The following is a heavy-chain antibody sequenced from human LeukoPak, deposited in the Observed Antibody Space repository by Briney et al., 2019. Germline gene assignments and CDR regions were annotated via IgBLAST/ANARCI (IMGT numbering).Heavy chain of an antibody. J-gene: IGHJ6*02. V-gene: IGHV3-23*01. CDR1: GFTFRSHA. D-gene: IGHD6-13*01. Sequence: GGSLRLSCVGSGFTFRSHAMSWVRQAPEKGLEFVSGIYGNGGTTYYADSVKGRFSISRDNSKNTLYLQMNSLRAEDTAVYYCARQYSSSWYNYYYYGMDVWGQGTTVTVSS. CDR2: IYGNGGTT. CDR3: ARQYSSSWYNYYYYGMDV.